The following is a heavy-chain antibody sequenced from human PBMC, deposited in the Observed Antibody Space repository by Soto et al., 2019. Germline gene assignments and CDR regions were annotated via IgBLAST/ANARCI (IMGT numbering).Heavy chain of an antibody. D-gene: IGHD2-21*02. CDR2: INHSGST. CDR3: AHGAQTTVETAIPFDY. CDR1: GGSFSGYY. V-gene: IGHV4-34*01. J-gene: IGHJ4*01. Sequence: PSETLSLTCAVYGGSFSGYYWSWIRQPPGKGLEWIGEINHSGSTNYNPSLKSRATISVDTSKNQFSLKLTSVTAADTAVYYCAHGAQTTVETAIPFDYWGHGTLVTVSS.